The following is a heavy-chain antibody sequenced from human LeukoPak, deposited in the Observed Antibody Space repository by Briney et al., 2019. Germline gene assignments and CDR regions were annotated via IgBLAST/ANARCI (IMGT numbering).Heavy chain of an antibody. V-gene: IGHV3-30-3*01. D-gene: IGHD3-10*01. CDR1: GFTFRNYV. Sequence: GGSLRLSCAASGFTFRNYVIHWVRQAPGKGLEWVAVTSSDLNVKLYADSVKGRFTISRDNSRSTLYLQMNSLRPEDTAIYYCAREGYYGSGSPPSLYFDYWGQGALVTVSS. CDR3: AREGYYGSGSPPSLYFDY. J-gene: IGHJ4*02. CDR2: TSSDLNVK.